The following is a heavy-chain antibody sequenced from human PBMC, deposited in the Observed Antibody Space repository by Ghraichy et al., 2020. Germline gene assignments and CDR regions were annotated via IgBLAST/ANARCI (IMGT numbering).Heavy chain of an antibody. CDR2: IYHSGST. Sequence: SETLSLTCAVSGYSISSGYYWGWIRQPPGKGLEWIGSIYHSGSTYYNPSLKSRVTISVDTSKNQFSLKLSSVTAADTAVYYCARIIVLMVYAGVGAFDIWGQGTMVTVSS. D-gene: IGHD2-8*01. J-gene: IGHJ3*02. V-gene: IGHV4-38-2*01. CDR1: GYSISSGYY. CDR3: ARIIVLMVYAGVGAFDI.